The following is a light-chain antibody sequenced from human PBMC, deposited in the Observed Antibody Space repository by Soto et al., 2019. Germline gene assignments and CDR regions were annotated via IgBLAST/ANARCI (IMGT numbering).Light chain of an antibody. CDR1: QSLSNK. J-gene: IGKJ1*01. Sequence: EVVMTQSPAMLSVSPGQRATLSCMASQSLSNKVAWYQQKPGQAPRLLIYGVTTRATGVPARFSGSGSGTEFSLTISSLQSEDFAVYYCQQYDFWPRTFGQGTKVDI. V-gene: IGKV3-15*01. CDR3: QQYDFWPRT. CDR2: GVT.